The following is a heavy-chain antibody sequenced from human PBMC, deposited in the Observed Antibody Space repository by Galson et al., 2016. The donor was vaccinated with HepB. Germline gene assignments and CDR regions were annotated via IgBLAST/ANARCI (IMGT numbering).Heavy chain of an antibody. V-gene: IGHV4-39*01. CDR2: FYYSGST. D-gene: IGHD4-17*01. CDR3: ARPTASAGWFDT. Sequence: ETLSLTCTVSGVSVASSDYCWAWIRQPPGRGLEWIGNFYYSGSTYYNPSLESRVSISADTSKNQLSLRLSSVTAIDTAVYYCARPTASAGWFDTRGQGTLVTVSS. J-gene: IGHJ5*02. CDR1: GVSVASSDYC.